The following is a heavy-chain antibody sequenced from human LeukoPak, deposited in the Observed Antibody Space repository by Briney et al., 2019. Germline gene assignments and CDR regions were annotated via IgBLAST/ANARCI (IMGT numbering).Heavy chain of an antibody. CDR2: ISSSGSII. Sequence: GGSLRLSCAASGFTFSSYEMNWVRQAPGKGLEFISYISSSGSIIYYADSVKGRFTISRDNAKNSLYLQMHSLRAEDMALYYCAKGSSAWNEVFHFDYWGQGTLVTVSS. CDR3: AKGSSAWNEVFHFDY. V-gene: IGHV3-48*03. D-gene: IGHD6-19*01. J-gene: IGHJ4*02. CDR1: GFTFSSYE.